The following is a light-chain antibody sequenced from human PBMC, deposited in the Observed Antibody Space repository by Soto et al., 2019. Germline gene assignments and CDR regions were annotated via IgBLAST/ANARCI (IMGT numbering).Light chain of an antibody. CDR1: SSDVGGYNY. Sequence: QSALTQPASVSGSPGQSITISCTGTSSDVGGYNYVSWYQQHPGKAPKLMIYEVSNRPSGVSNRFSGSKSGNTASLTISGLQAEDEADYYGRSYTSSSTLLVFGGGTKLTVL. CDR2: EVS. V-gene: IGLV2-14*01. CDR3: RSYTSSSTLLV. J-gene: IGLJ2*01.